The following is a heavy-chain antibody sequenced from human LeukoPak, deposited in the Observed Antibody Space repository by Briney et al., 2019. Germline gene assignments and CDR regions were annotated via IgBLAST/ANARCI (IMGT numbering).Heavy chain of an antibody. CDR1: GGSFSDYY. V-gene: IGHV4-59*10. D-gene: IGHD3-10*01. CDR3: AASLWFGVNPEY. J-gene: IGHJ4*02. Sequence: PSGTLSLTCAVDGGSFSDYYWSWIRQPAGKGLEWIGRIFTSGNTYYNPSLKSRVTISVDTSKNHDYLTLNSVAAADTAIYYCAASLWFGVNPEYWGQGTLVTVSS. CDR2: IFTSGNT.